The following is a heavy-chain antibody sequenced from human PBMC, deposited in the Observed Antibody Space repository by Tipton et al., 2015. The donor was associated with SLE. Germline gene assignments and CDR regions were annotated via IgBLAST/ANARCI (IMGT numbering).Heavy chain of an antibody. CDR3: AIAGSGSFER. J-gene: IGHJ1*01. V-gene: IGHV3-72*01. Sequence: LTCAASGFTFSDHYMDWVRQAPGKGLEWVGRTRNKANSYTTEYAASVKGRFTISRDDSKNSLYLQMNSLKTEDTAVYYCAIAGSGSFERWGQGTLVTVSS. D-gene: IGHD1-26*01. CDR2: TRNKANSYTT. CDR1: GFTFSDHY.